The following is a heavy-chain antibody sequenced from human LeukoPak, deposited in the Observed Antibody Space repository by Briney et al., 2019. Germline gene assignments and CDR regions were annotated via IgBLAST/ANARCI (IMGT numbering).Heavy chain of an antibody. J-gene: IGHJ3*02. CDR3: ARTRLDAFDI. Sequence: GGSLRLSCAASGFTVSSNYMSWVRQAPGKGLEWVSIIYRGGNTYCADSVKGRFTISRDNSKNMVFLHMNSLRAEDTAVFYCARTRLDAFDIWGQGTMVTVSS. CDR2: IYRGGNT. CDR1: GFTVSSNY. D-gene: IGHD6-19*01. V-gene: IGHV3-53*01.